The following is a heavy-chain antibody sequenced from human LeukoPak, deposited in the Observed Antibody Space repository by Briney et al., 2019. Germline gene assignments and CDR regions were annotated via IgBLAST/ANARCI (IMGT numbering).Heavy chain of an antibody. V-gene: IGHV4-4*07. CDR1: GGSISSYY. J-gene: IGHJ2*01. CDR2: IYTSGST. CDR3: ARSLYSSGWSNGYWYFDL. D-gene: IGHD6-19*01. Sequence: SETLSLTCTVSGGSISSYYWSWIRQPAGKGLEWIGRIYTSGSTNYNPSLKSRVTISVDKSKNQFSLKLSSVTAADTAVYYCARSLYSSGWSNGYWYFDLWGRGTLVTVSP.